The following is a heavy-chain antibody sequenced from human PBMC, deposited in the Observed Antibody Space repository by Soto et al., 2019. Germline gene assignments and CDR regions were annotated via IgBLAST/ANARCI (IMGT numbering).Heavy chain of an antibody. V-gene: IGHV3-74*01. Sequence: GGSLRLSCAASGFTFSSYWMHWVRQAPGKGLVWVSRINSDGSSTSYADSVKGRFTISRDNAKNTLYLQMNSLRAEDTAVYYCARWALGAAAPPYGMDVWGQGTTVTVSS. CDR1: GFTFSSYW. CDR3: ARWALGAAAPPYGMDV. CDR2: INSDGSST. D-gene: IGHD2-15*01. J-gene: IGHJ6*02.